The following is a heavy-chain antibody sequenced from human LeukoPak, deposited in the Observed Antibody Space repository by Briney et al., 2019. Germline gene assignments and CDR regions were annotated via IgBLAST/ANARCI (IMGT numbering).Heavy chain of an antibody. CDR1: GFTFSSYA. Sequence: GGSLRLSCAASGFTFSSYAMHWVRQAPGKGLEWVAVISYDGSNKYYADSVKGRFTISRDNSKNTLYLQMNSLRAEDTAVYYCARERGYFDYWGQGTLVTVSS. J-gene: IGHJ4*02. CDR3: ARERGYFDY. V-gene: IGHV3-30-3*01. D-gene: IGHD3-10*01. CDR2: ISYDGSNK.